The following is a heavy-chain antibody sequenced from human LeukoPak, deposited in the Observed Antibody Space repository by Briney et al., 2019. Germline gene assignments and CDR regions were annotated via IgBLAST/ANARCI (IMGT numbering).Heavy chain of an antibody. D-gene: IGHD5-12*01. V-gene: IGHV3-7*01. CDR2: INQDGSEK. CDR1: GFTFSSYW. Sequence: PGGSLRLSCAASGFTFSSYWMSWVRQAPGKGLEWVANINQDGSEKYYVDSVKGRFTIFRDNAKNSLYLQMNSLRAEDTAVYYCARASASYSAYDDYWGQGTLVTVSS. J-gene: IGHJ4*02. CDR3: ARASASYSAYDDY.